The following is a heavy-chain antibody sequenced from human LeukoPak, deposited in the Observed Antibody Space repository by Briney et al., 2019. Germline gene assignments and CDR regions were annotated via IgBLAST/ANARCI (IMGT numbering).Heavy chain of an antibody. J-gene: IGHJ4*02. CDR2: IYYSGST. D-gene: IGHD2-2*02. CDR1: GGSISSGGYY. V-gene: IGHV4-31*03. Sequence: SETLSLTCTVSGGSISSGGYYWSWIRQHPGKGLEWIGYIYYSGSTYYNPSLKSRVTISVDTSKNQFSLKLSSVTAADTAVYYCARGGGELGYCSSTSCYTTIDYWGQGTLVTVSS. CDR3: ARGGGELGYCSSTSCYTTIDY.